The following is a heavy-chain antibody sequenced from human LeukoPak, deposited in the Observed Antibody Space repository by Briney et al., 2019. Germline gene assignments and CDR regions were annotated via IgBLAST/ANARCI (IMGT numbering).Heavy chain of an antibody. V-gene: IGHV4-4*07. CDR2: VYTSGST. CDR1: GGSISGYY. CDR3: ARLITGTTTAFDI. D-gene: IGHD1-7*01. J-gene: IGHJ3*02. Sequence: SETLSLTCSVSGGSISGYYWTWIRQPAGKGLEWIGRVYTSGSTHYNPSLKTRFTMSVDTSKNQFSLKLSSVTAADTAVYYCARLITGTTTAFDIWGQGTMVTVSS.